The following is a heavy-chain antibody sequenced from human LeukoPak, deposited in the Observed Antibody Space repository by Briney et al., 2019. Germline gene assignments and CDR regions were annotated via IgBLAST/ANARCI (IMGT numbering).Heavy chain of an antibody. CDR3: ATLGYCRRTSCYGGAGSFAY. J-gene: IGHJ4*02. D-gene: IGHD2-2*01. CDR2: FDPEDGET. Sequence: ASVKVSCTVSGYTLTELSMHWVRQAPGKGLEGMGGFDPEDGETIYAQKFQGRVTMTEDTSTDTAYMELSSLRSEDTAVYYCATLGYCRRTSCYGGAGSFAYCGQATLVTVSS. V-gene: IGHV1-24*01. CDR1: GYTLTELS.